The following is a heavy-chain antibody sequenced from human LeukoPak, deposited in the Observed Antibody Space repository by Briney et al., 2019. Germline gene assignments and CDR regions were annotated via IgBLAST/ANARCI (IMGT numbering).Heavy chain of an antibody. Sequence: GGSLRLSCAASGFTFSSYWMNWVRQAPGKGLEWVANIKQDGSEKYYVDSVKGRFTISRDNANNLLYLQMNSLRAEDTAVYYCARESFAARWDWGQGTLVTVSS. V-gene: IGHV3-7*01. D-gene: IGHD6-6*01. CDR3: ARESFAARWD. CDR2: IKQDGSEK. CDR1: GFTFSSYW. J-gene: IGHJ4*02.